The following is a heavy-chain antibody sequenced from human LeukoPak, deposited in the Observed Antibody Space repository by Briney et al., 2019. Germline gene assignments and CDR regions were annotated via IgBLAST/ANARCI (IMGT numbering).Heavy chain of an antibody. CDR2: IIGSGGTT. CDR1: GFIFSSYG. V-gene: IGHV3-23*01. J-gene: IGHJ4*02. D-gene: IGHD1-26*01. CDR3: AKDKSYSSNYYGYDY. Sequence: GGSLRLSCAASGFIFSSYGMIWVRQAPGKGLEWVSTIIGSGGTTYYADSVKGRFTISRDNSKNTVFLQVNSLRAEDTAVYYCAKDKSYSSNYYGYDYWGQGTLVTVSS.